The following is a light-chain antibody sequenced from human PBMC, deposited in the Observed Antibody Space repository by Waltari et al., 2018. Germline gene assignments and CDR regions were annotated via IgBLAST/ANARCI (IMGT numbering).Light chain of an antibody. CDR2: KDE. Sequence: SYELKQPPSVSVSPGQTARITCSGDALPKQYVYWYQQKPGQAPVLFLYKDEERPSGIPERFSGSSSGTTATLTISGVQAEDEADYYCQSADSTGTYYVFAAGTKVTVL. CDR3: QSADSTGTYYV. CDR1: ALPKQY. V-gene: IGLV3-25*03. J-gene: IGLJ1*01.